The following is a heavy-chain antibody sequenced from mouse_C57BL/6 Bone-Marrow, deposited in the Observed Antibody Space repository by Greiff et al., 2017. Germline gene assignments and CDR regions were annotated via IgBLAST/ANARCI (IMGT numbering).Heavy chain of an antibody. Sequence: VQLQQSGAELAKPGASVKLSCKASGYTFTSYWMHWVKQRPGQGLEWIGYINPSSGYTKYNQKFQDKATLTAAKSSSTAYMQLSRLTYEDSAVYYCARSGSKGGWCAYWGQGTLVTVSA. CDR2: INPSSGYT. CDR3: ARSGSKGGWCAY. D-gene: IGHD3-1*01. V-gene: IGHV1-7*01. J-gene: IGHJ3*01. CDR1: GYTFTSYW.